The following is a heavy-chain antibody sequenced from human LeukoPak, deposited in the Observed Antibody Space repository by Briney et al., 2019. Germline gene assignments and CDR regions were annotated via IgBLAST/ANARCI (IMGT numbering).Heavy chain of an antibody. J-gene: IGHJ4*02. CDR1: GYTFTSYG. Sequence: ASVKVSCKASGYTFTSYGISWVRQAPGQGLEWMGIINPSGGSTSYAQKFQGRVTMTRDTSTSTVYMELSGLRSEDTAVYYCARDTGEAAANPLDYYGSGMPDYWGQGTLVTVSS. CDR3: ARDTGEAAANPLDYYGSGMPDY. D-gene: IGHD3-10*01. CDR2: INPSGGST. V-gene: IGHV1-46*01.